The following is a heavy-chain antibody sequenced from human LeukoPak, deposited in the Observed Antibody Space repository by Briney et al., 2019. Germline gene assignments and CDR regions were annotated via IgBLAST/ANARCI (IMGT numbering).Heavy chain of an antibody. Sequence: SETLSLTCTVSGGSISSYYWSWIRQPPGKGLEWIGYIYYSGSTNYNPSLKSRVTISVDTSKNQFSLKLSSVTAADTAVYYCARQQQPIVSDWYFDLWGRGTLVTVSS. CDR3: ARQQQPIVSDWYFDL. D-gene: IGHD5/OR15-5a*01. CDR1: GGSISSYY. J-gene: IGHJ2*01. CDR2: IYYSGST. V-gene: IGHV4-59*08.